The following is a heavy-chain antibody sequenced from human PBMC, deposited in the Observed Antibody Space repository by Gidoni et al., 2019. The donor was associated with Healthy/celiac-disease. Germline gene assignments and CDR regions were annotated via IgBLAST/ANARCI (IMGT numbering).Heavy chain of an antibody. CDR3: AKDTGIRVGELTFDY. J-gene: IGHJ4*02. CDR2: ISCDGGST. D-gene: IGHD3-10*01. CDR1: GFTFADYT. Sequence: EVQLVEAGGVVVQPGGSLRLSCAASGFTFADYTMHWVRQAPGKGLEWVSLISCDGGSTYYADSVKGRFTISRDNSKNSLYLQMNSLRTEDTALYYCAKDTGIRVGELTFDYWGQGTLVTVSS. V-gene: IGHV3-43*01.